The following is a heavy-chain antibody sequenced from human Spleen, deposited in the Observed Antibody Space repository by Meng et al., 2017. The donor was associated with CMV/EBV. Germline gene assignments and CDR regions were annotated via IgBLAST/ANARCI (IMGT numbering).Heavy chain of an antibody. V-gene: IGHV4-59*01. CDR1: GGSISSYY. CDR2: IYYSGST. Sequence: SETLSLTCAVSGGSISSYYWSWIRQPPGKGLEWIGYIYYSGSTNYNPSLKSRVTISVDTSKNQFSLKLSSVTAADTAVYYCARDRLLWQLGPGYYYYGMDVWGRGTTVTVSS. J-gene: IGHJ6*02. CDR3: ARDRLLWQLGPGYYYYGMDV. D-gene: IGHD6-6*01.